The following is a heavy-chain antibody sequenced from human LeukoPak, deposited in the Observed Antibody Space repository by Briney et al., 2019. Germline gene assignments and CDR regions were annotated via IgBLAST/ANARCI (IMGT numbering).Heavy chain of an antibody. V-gene: IGHV3-30*02. CDR3: ARYHCSSISCYSEVSFDS. J-gene: IGHJ4*02. D-gene: IGHD2-2*01. CDR1: GFTFSSYG. CDR2: IRYDGSNK. Sequence: TGGSLRLSCAASGFTFSSYGMHWVRQAPGKGLEWVAFIRYDGSNKYYADSVKGRFTISRDNSKNTLYLQMNSLRAEDTALYYCARYHCSSISCYSEVSFDSWGQGTLVTVSS.